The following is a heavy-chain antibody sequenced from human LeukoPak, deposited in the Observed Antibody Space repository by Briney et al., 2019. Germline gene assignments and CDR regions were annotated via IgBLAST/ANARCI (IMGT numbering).Heavy chain of an antibody. V-gene: IGHV3-7*01. D-gene: IGHD2-21*01. J-gene: IGHJ4*02. CDR1: GFTFSSYS. Sequence: GGSLRLSCAASGFTFSSYSMNWVRQAPGKGLEWVATIGKDGSEKYYVDSVKGRFTISRDNAKNSVFLQMNSLRAEDTAVYYCARDSRSYCVGFWGLGTLVTVSS. CDR2: IGKDGSEK. CDR3: ARDSRSYCVGF.